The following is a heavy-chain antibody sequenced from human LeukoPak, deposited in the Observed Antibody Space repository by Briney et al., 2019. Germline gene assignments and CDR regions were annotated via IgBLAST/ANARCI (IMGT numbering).Heavy chain of an antibody. CDR2: INHSGST. V-gene: IGHV4-34*01. CDR3: ARLPPVSRGHSYGLFAGLYYFDY. Sequence: PSETLSLTCAVYGGSFSGYYWSWIRQPPGKGLEWIGEINHSGSTNYNPSLKSRVTISVDTSKNQFSLKLSSVTAADTAVYYCARLPPVSRGHSYGLFAGLYYFDYWGQGTLVTVSS. J-gene: IGHJ4*02. CDR1: GGSFSGYY. D-gene: IGHD5-18*01.